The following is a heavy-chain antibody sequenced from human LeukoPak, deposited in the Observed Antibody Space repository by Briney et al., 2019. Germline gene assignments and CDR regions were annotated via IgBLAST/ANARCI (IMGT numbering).Heavy chain of an antibody. CDR3: AREGEVDCSSTSCYFGSGWFDP. V-gene: IGHV4-39*01. CDR1: GGSISSSSYY. D-gene: IGHD2-2*01. Sequence: SETLSLTCTVSGGSISSSSYYWGWIRQPPGKGLEWIGSIYYSGSTYYNPSLKSRVTISVDTSKNQFSLKLSSVTAADTAVYYCAREGEVDCSSTSCYFGSGWFDPWGQGTLVTVSS. CDR2: IYYSGST. J-gene: IGHJ5*02.